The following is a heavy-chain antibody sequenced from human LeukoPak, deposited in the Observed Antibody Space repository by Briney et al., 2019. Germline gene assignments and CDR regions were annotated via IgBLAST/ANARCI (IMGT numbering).Heavy chain of an antibody. CDR3: TRNSRVASTSGLNY. V-gene: IGHV1-69*13. D-gene: IGHD4-23*01. CDR1: GGTFSSYP. J-gene: IGHJ4*02. CDR2: ITPIFGAA. Sequence: SVKVSCKASGGTFSSYPFTWVRQAPGQGLEWMGEITPIFGAANYAQTFQGRVTITADESTSTVFMELSSLRSDDTAFYYCTRNSRVASTSGLNYWGQGTLVTVSS.